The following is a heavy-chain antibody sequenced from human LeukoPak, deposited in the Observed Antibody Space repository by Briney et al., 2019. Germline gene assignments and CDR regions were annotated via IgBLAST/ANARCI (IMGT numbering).Heavy chain of an antibody. Sequence: SETLSLTCTVSGGSLSSSSHYWGWIRQPPGKGLEWIGSMYYRGSTYHNPSLKSRVTISVDTSKNQFSLKLNSVTAADTAVFYCAANSADYNTLGSSYKVWGQGTLVTVSS. V-gene: IGHV4-39*01. D-gene: IGHD3-10*01. CDR2: MYYRGST. J-gene: IGHJ4*02. CDR1: GGSLSSSSHY. CDR3: AANSADYNTLGSSYKV.